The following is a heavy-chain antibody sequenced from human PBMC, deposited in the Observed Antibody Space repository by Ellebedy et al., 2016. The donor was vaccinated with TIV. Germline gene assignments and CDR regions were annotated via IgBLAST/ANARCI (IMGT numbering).Heavy chain of an antibody. V-gene: IGHV3-23*01. CDR2: IINTGGTT. Sequence: PGGSLRLSCAASGFTFNNYAMSWVRQAPGKGLEWVSSIINTGGTTYYADSVKGRFTISRDNSRNTLYLQMNSLRAEDSAIYYCGRGRSGTYIHHAFDYWGQGTLVTVSS. J-gene: IGHJ4*02. CDR3: GRGRSGTYIHHAFDY. D-gene: IGHD1-14*01. CDR1: GFTFNNYA.